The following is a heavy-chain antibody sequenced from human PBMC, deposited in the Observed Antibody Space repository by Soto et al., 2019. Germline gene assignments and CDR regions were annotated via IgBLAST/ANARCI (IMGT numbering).Heavy chain of an antibody. Sequence: EVQLVESGGGLVQPGGSLRLSCAASGFTFSSYAMHWVRQAPGKGLEYVSAISSNGGSTYYANSVKGRFTISRDNSKNTLYLQMGSLRAEDMAVYYCASAYYDFWSGLEPIRNWGQGTLVTVSS. CDR1: GFTFSSYA. CDR2: ISSNGGST. J-gene: IGHJ4*02. CDR3: ASAYYDFWSGLEPIRN. V-gene: IGHV3-64*01. D-gene: IGHD3-3*01.